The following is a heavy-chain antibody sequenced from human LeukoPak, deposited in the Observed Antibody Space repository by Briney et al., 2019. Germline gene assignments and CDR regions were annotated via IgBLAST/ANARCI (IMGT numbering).Heavy chain of an antibody. CDR2: ISSSSSYI. CDR1: GFTFSSYS. V-gene: IGHV3-21*01. CDR3: NHQVYDSSGYYESLSDY. Sequence: GGSLRLSCAASGFTFSSYSMNWVRQAPGKGLEWVSSISSSSSYIYYADSVKGRFTISRDNAKNSLYLQMNSLRAEDTAVYYCNHQVYDSSGYYESLSDYWGQGTLVTVSS. D-gene: IGHD3-22*01. J-gene: IGHJ4*02.